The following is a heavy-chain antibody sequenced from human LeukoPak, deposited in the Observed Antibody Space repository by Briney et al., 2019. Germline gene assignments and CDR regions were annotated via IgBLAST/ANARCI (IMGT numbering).Heavy chain of an antibody. J-gene: IGHJ4*02. CDR1: GFTFSSHW. D-gene: IGHD1-26*01. V-gene: IGHV3-74*01. CDR3: ARLIVGATGFDY. Sequence: PGGSLRLSCAVSGFTFSSHWMHWVRQAPGKGLVWVSRIYDDGSRTNYADSVKGRLTISRDNAKNSLYLQMNSLRAEDTAVYYCARLIVGATGFDYWGQGTLVTVSS. CDR2: IYDDGSRT.